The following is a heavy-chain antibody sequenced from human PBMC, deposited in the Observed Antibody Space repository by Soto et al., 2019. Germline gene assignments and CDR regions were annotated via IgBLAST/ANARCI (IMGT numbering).Heavy chain of an antibody. Sequence: SETLSLTCTVSGGSISSYYWSWIRQPPGKGLEWIGYIYYSGSTNYNPSLKSRVTISVDTSKNQFSLKLSSVTAADTAVYYCARCGGECWEFDYWGQGTLVTVSS. CDR2: IYYSGST. V-gene: IGHV4-59*08. CDR3: ARCGGECWEFDY. J-gene: IGHJ4*02. CDR1: GGSISSYY. D-gene: IGHD2-21*01.